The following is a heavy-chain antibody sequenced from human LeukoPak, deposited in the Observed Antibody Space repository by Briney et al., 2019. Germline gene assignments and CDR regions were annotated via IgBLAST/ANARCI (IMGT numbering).Heavy chain of an antibody. CDR3: ARYYDFWSSYSSYYYMDV. D-gene: IGHD3-3*01. CDR2: ISSSGSTI. Sequence: GGSLRLSCAASGFTFSDYYMSWIRQAPGKGLEWVSYISSSGSTIYYADSVKGRVTISRDNAKNSLYLQMNSLRAEDTAVYYCARYYDFWSSYSSYYYMDVWGKGTTVTVSS. J-gene: IGHJ6*03. CDR1: GFTFSDYY. V-gene: IGHV3-11*04.